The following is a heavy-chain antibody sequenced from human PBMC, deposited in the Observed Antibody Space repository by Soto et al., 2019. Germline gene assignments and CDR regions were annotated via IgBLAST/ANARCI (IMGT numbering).Heavy chain of an antibody. CDR3: ARQDTTMRAYFHY. D-gene: IGHD5-18*01. CDR2: ISGSGGST. CDR1: GFTFVSYA. V-gene: IGHV3-23*01. Sequence: EVQLLESGGGLVQPGGSLRLSCAASGFTFVSYAMSWVRQAPGKGLGWVSSISGSGGSTYYADSVKGQFTISRDNSKNTLYLQMHSLRAEDTAIYYCARQDTTMRAYFHYWGRGVLVTVSS. J-gene: IGHJ4*02.